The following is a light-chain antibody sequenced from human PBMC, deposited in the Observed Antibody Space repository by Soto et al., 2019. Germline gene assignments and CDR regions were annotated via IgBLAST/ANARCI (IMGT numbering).Light chain of an antibody. Sequence: EIVLTQSPATLSLSPGERATLSCRASLTVSDNYLAWYQQKAGQAPRLVIYGASSRATGIPDRFSGSGSGTDFTLTISRLEPEDFAVYYCQQYGSSPRTFGQGTKVDIK. J-gene: IGKJ1*01. CDR3: QQYGSSPRT. V-gene: IGKV3-20*01. CDR1: LTVSDNY. CDR2: GAS.